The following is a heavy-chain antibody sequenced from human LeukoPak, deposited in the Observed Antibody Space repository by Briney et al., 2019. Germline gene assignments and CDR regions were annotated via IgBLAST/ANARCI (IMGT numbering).Heavy chain of an antibody. CDR3: ARRVYDYVWGSYRPFDY. J-gene: IGHJ4*02. CDR1: GGSISSYY. CDR2: IYYSGST. V-gene: IGHV4-59*12. D-gene: IGHD3-16*02. Sequence: SETLSLTCTVSGGSISSYYWSWIRQPPGKGLEWIGYIYYSGSTNYNPSLKSRVTISVDTSKNQFSLKLSSVTAADTAVYYCARRVYDYVWGSYRPFDYWGQGTLVTVSS.